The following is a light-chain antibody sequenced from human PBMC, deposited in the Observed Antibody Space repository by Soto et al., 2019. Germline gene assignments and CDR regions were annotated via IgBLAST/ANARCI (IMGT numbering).Light chain of an antibody. CDR3: QQYDTLLA. V-gene: IGKV1-33*01. Sequence: DIPMTQSPSSLSASVGDRVTITCQASQGITNYLNWYQQKPGKAPKLLIYDASNLETGVPSRFSGSGSGTEFTFTISSLQPEDIATYYCQQYDTLLAFGQGTRLEIK. CDR1: QGITNY. J-gene: IGKJ5*01. CDR2: DAS.